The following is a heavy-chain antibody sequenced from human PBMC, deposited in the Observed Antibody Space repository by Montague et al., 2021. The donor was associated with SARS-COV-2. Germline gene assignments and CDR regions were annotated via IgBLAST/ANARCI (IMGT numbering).Heavy chain of an antibody. CDR1: GGSVSSSSYY. CDR3: ARQSVNYYEISGYPFDY. Sequence: SETLSLTCTVSGGSVSSSSYYWGWIRQPPGKGLEWIGCIYYSWSTYYNPSLKSRVTMSVDTSKNQFSLTLSSVTAADTAVYYCARQSVNYYEISGYPFDYWGQGTLVTVSS. CDR2: IYYSWST. V-gene: IGHV4-39*01. D-gene: IGHD3-22*01. J-gene: IGHJ4*02.